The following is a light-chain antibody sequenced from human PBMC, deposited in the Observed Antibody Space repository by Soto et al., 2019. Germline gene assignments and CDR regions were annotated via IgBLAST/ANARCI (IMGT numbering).Light chain of an antibody. Sequence: EIGMTQSPGTLSVSPGERATLSCRASRGVGTNLAWYQQRPGQAPRLLIYAASTRATGIPARFSGRGSGTEFTLTISSLQSEDFALYFCQQSNNWPLYSFGQGTKLEIK. CDR3: QQSNNWPLYS. J-gene: IGKJ2*01. CDR2: AAS. CDR1: RGVGTN. V-gene: IGKV3-15*01.